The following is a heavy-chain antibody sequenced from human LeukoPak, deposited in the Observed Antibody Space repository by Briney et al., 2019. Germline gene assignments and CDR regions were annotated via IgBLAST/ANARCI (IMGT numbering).Heavy chain of an antibody. J-gene: IGHJ3*02. CDR2: IIPIFGTA. D-gene: IGHD4-17*01. V-gene: IGHV1-69*05. Sequence: SVKVSCKASGGTFSSYAISWVRQAPGQGLEWMGGIIPIFGTANYAQKFQGRVTITTDESTSTAYMELSSLRSEDTAVYYCATTLDYARAFDIWGQGTMVTVSS. CDR1: GGTFSSYA. CDR3: ATTLDYARAFDI.